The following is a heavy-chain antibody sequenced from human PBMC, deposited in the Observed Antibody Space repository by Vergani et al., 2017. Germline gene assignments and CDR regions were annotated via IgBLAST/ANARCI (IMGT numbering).Heavy chain of an antibody. CDR2: INTSGGHT. V-gene: IGHV1-46*03. D-gene: IGHD3-9*01. CDR1: GYTFSNYY. Sequence: QVQVVQSGAEVKKSGASVKVSCKTSGYTFSNYYMHWVRQAPGQGLEWMGIINTSGGHTNYAQKFQGRVTMARDTSTRTVYMELSSLRSEDTAIYYCARGDYGILTGYRYWGQGTLVTVSA. J-gene: IGHJ4*02. CDR3: ARGDYGILTGYRY.